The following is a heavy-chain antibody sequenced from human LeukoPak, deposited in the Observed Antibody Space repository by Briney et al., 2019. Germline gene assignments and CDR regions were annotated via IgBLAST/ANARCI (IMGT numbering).Heavy chain of an antibody. CDR3: AKGPLDETGDKNDAFDI. D-gene: IGHD2-21*01. Sequence: GGSLRLSCAASGFTFSSYGMHWVRQAPGKGLEWVAVISYDGSNKYYADSVKGRFTISRDNSKNTLYLQMNSLRAEDTAVYYCAKGPLDETGDKNDAFDIWGQGTMVTVSS. J-gene: IGHJ3*02. CDR1: GFTFSSYG. CDR2: ISYDGSNK. V-gene: IGHV3-30*18.